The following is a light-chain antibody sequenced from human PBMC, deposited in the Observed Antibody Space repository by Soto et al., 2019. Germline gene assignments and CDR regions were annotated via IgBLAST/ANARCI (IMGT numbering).Light chain of an antibody. J-gene: IGKJ1*01. CDR2: AAV. Sequence: DIQMTQSPFSLSASVGDRVTITCRASQSISSYLNWYQQKPGKPPKLLIYAAVSLQSGVPSSFSGSGSGTEFTLTISSLKPDDFATYYCQQYNSYPWTFGQGTKVDI. CDR1: QSISSY. CDR3: QQYNSYPWT. V-gene: IGKV1-9*01.